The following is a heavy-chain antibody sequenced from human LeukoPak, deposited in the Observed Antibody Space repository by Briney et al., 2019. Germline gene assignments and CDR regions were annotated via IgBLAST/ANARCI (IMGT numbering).Heavy chain of an antibody. CDR1: GGSISSYY. D-gene: IGHD2-15*01. CDR3: ARDFGYCSGGSCYSYYYMDV. CDR2: IYYSGST. Sequence: TSETLSLTCTVSGGSISSYYWSWIRQPPGKGLEWIGYIYYSGSTNYNPSPKSRVTISVDTSKNQFSLKLSSVTAADTAVYYCARDFGYCSGGSCYSYYYMDVWGKGTTVTISS. J-gene: IGHJ6*03. V-gene: IGHV4-59*01.